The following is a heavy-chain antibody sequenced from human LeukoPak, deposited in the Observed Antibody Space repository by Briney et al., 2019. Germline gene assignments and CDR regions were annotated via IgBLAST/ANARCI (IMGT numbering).Heavy chain of an antibody. D-gene: IGHD3-10*01. CDR3: ADYYASGSYPP. CDR1: GFTFSSYG. CDR2: ILSKTSGGTT. J-gene: IGHJ5*02. V-gene: IGHV3-15*07. Sequence: PGGSLRLSCAASGFTFSSYGMHWVRQAPGKGLEWVGRILSKTSGGTTDYATPVKGRFTISRDDSKNMLYLHMNSLQIEDTAVYYCADYYASGSYPPWGQGTPATVSS.